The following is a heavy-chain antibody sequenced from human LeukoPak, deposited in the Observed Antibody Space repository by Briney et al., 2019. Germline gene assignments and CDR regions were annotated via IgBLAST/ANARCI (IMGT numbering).Heavy chain of an antibody. V-gene: IGHV4-34*01. CDR3: ARLFSPGNFDY. J-gene: IGHJ4*02. CDR1: GGSFRNYY. D-gene: IGHD3-10*02. Sequence: SETLSLTCAVYGGSFRNYYWSWIRQPPGKGLEWIGEVDHSGDTNYNPSLKSRVTISVDTSKNQFSLKLSSVTAADTAVYYCARLFSPGNFDYWGQGTLVTVSS. CDR2: VDHSGDT.